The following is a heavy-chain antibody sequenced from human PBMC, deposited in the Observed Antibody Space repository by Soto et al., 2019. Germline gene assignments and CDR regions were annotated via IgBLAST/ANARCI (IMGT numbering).Heavy chain of an antibody. CDR2: IYYSGST. V-gene: IGHV4-59*01. CDR3: ARAQDIVAQGWFDP. CDR1: GGSISSYY. J-gene: IGHJ5*02. D-gene: IGHD2-15*01. Sequence: SETLSLTCTVSGGSISSYYWSWIRQPPGKGLEWIGYIYYSGSTNYSPSLKSRVTISVDTSKNQFSLKLSSVTAADTAVYYCARAQDIVAQGWFDPWGQGTLVTVSS.